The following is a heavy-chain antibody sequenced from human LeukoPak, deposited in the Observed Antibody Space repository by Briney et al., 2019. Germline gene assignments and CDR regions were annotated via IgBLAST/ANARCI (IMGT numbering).Heavy chain of an antibody. V-gene: IGHV3-33*01. D-gene: IGHD3-3*01. J-gene: IGHJ6*02. CDR1: GITFSSYG. CDR3: ARHFGVISKGVYYYYYGLDV. Sequence: PGRSLRLSCAASGITFSSYGMHWVRQVPGKGLEWVAIIWYDGSKKDYADSVKGRFIISRDNSKNTLYLQMSSLRAEDTAVYYCARHFGVISKGVYYYYYGLDVWGQGTTVTVSS. CDR2: IWYDGSKK.